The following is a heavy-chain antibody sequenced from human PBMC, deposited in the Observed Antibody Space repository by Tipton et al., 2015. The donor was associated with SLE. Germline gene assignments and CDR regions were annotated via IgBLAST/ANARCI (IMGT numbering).Heavy chain of an antibody. D-gene: IGHD6-13*01. CDR2: IYYGGST. J-gene: IGHJ4*02. CDR3: ARHMGSSSWLAY. V-gene: IGHV4-31*03. CDR1: GGSISSGGYY. Sequence: TLSLTCTVSGGSISSGGYYWSWIRQHPGKGLEWIGYIYYGGSTYYNPSLKSRVTISVDTSKNQFSLKLSSVTAADTAVYYCARHMGSSSWLAYWGQGTLVTVSS.